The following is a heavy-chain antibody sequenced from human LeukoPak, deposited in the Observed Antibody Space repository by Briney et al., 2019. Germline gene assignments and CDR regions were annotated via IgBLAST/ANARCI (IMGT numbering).Heavy chain of an antibody. CDR2: ISYDGSNK. D-gene: IGHD3-22*01. CDR3: ARPPLEDYYDSSGYSLGY. J-gene: IGHJ4*02. Sequence: PGGSLRLSCAASGFTFSSYWMSWVRQAPGKGLEWVAVISYDGSNKYYADSVKGRFTISRDNSKNTLYLQMNSLRAEDTAVYYCARPPLEDYYDSSGYSLGYWGQGTLVTVSS. V-gene: IGHV3-30-3*01. CDR1: GFTFSSYW.